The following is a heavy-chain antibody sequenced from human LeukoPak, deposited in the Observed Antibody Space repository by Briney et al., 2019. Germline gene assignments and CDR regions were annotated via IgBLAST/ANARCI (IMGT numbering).Heavy chain of an antibody. CDR3: LNVRSSGWFDAFDI. CDR2: ISGNGGST. V-gene: IGHV3-64D*06. CDR1: GFTFSNYG. J-gene: IGHJ3*02. D-gene: IGHD6-13*01. Sequence: GGSLRLSCSASGFTFSNYGMHWVGQAQGKGLEQVSAISGNGGSTNYADSVKGRFTIYRDNAKNTMYIQMSSLRAEDSAVYCCLNVRSSGWFDAFDIWGQGTMVTVSS.